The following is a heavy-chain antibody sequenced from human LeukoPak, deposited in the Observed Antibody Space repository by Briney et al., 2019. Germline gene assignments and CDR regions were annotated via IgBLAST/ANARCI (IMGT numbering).Heavy chain of an antibody. V-gene: IGHV4-59*01. J-gene: IGHJ3*02. CDR3: ARGYSYGSDAFDI. CDR2: IYYSGST. CDR1: GGSISSYY. Sequence: SETLSLTCTVSGGSISSYYWSWIRQPPGKGLEWIGYIYYSGSTNYNPSLKSRVTISVDTSKNQFSLKLSSVTAADPAVYYCARGYSYGSDAFDIWGQGTMVTVSS. D-gene: IGHD5-18*01.